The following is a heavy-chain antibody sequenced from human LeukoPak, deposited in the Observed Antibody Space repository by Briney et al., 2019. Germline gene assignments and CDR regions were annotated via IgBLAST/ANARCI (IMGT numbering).Heavy chain of an antibody. CDR3: AHRGFSGGVAATLVWFDP. Sequence: SGPTLVNPTQTLTLTCTFSGFSLSTSGVGVGWIRQPPGKALEWLALIYWDDDKRYSPSLKSRLTITKDTSKNQVVLTMTNMDPVDTTTYYFAHRGFSGGVAATLVWFDPWGQGTLVTVSS. J-gene: IGHJ5*02. CDR2: IYWDDDK. D-gene: IGHD2-15*01. CDR1: GFSLSTSGVG. V-gene: IGHV2-5*02.